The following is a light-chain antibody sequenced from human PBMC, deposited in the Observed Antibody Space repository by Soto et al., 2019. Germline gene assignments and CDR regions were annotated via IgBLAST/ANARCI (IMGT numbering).Light chain of an antibody. V-gene: IGKV3-20*01. CDR3: QQYGHSPIT. Sequence: EIVLTQSPGTLSLSPGERVTLSCRASQSLSGNYLAWYQQKPGHAPKFLIYGASNRATGIPDRFSGGGSGTDFALTINILEPEDFAVYYCQQYGHSPITFGQGTRLDIK. CDR1: QSLSGNY. CDR2: GAS. J-gene: IGKJ5*01.